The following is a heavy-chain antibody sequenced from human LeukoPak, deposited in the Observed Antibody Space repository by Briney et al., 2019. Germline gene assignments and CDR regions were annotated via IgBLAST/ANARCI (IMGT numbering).Heavy chain of an antibody. CDR1: GLTFSSHW. CDR3: ARGGPIYCSGDSCYPGDY. D-gene: IGHD2-15*01. Sequence: GGSLRLSCAASGLTFSSHWMHWVRQAPGKGLVWVSRITNDGSSTTYADSVKGRFTISRDNAKNMLYLQVNSLRAEDTAVYYCARGGPIYCSGDSCYPGDYWGQGTLVTASS. CDR2: ITNDGSST. J-gene: IGHJ4*02. V-gene: IGHV3-74*01.